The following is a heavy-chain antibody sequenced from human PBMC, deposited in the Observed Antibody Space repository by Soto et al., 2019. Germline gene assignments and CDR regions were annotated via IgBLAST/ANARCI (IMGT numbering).Heavy chain of an antibody. CDR1: GFTFSSHA. D-gene: IGHD4-17*01. CDR3: ARDRLDYGDSRYMDV. J-gene: IGHJ6*03. V-gene: IGHV3-23*01. CDR2: ITGSGDST. Sequence: GGSLRLSCAVSGFTFSSHAMSWVRQAPGKGLECVSSITGSGDSTYYADSVKGRFTISRDKSKSTLYLQMNSLRAEDTAVYYCARDRLDYGDSRYMDVWGKGTTVTVSS.